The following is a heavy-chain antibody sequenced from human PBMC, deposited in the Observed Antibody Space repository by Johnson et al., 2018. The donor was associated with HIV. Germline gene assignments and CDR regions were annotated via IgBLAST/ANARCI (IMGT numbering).Heavy chain of an antibody. CDR1: GFTFSSYW. Sequence: VQLVESGGGLVQPGGSLRLSCAASGFTFSSYWMNWVRQTPGKGLEWVANIKQDGSQKYYVDSVKGRFTISRDNAKNSLYLQMHSLKTEDTAVYYCARDGIKWELLGAHDAFDIWGQGTMVTVSS. CDR2: IKQDGSQK. CDR3: ARDGIKWELLGAHDAFDI. D-gene: IGHD1-26*01. J-gene: IGHJ3*02. V-gene: IGHV3-7*05.